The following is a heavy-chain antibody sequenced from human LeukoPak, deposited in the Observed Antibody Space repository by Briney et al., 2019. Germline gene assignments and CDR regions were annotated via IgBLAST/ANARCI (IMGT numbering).Heavy chain of an antibody. D-gene: IGHD3-10*01. Sequence: SETLSLTCTVFGDSISTFYWSWIRQPPGKGLEWIGYIYYSGSTNYKPSLKSRVTISVDTSKNQFSLKLSSVTAADTAVYYCARGGYYGSGNDFRFDPWGQGTLVTVSS. V-gene: IGHV4-59*01. J-gene: IGHJ5*02. CDR3: ARGGYYGSGNDFRFDP. CDR2: IYYSGST. CDR1: GDSISTFY.